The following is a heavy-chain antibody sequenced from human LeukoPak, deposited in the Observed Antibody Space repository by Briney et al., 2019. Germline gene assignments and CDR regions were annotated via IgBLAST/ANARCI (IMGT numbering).Heavy chain of an antibody. Sequence: SETLSLTCTVSGGSISSSSYYWGWIRQPPGKGLEWIGSIYYSGSTYYNPSLKSRVTISVDTSKNQFSLKLSSVTAADTAVYYCARHGRWFGATNWLDPWGQGTLVTVSS. CDR1: GGSISSSSYY. CDR3: ARHGRWFGATNWLDP. V-gene: IGHV4-39*01. CDR2: IYYSGST. D-gene: IGHD3-10*01. J-gene: IGHJ5*02.